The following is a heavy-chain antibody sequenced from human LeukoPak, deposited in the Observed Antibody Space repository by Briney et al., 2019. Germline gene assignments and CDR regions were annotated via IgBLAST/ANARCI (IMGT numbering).Heavy chain of an antibody. CDR2: IIPLLDIT. Sequence: ASVKVSCKASGGTFSNYAISWVRQAPGQGLEWMGRIIPLLDITNYAQKFQGRVTITADKSTSTASMELSSLRSEDTAVYYCGRENRNAFDIWGQGTMVTVSS. V-gene: IGHV1-69*04. CDR3: GRENRNAFDI. J-gene: IGHJ3*02. CDR1: GGTFSNYA.